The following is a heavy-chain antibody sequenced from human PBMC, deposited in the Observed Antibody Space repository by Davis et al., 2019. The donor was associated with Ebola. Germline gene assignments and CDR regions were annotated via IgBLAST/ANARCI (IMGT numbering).Heavy chain of an antibody. CDR1: GFTFSSYW. J-gene: IGHJ6*04. V-gene: IGHV3-74*01. CDR3: AKEILSGSIAAAAPYYYYGMDV. CDR2: INSDGSST. Sequence: HTGGSLRLSCAASGFTFSSYWMHWVRQAPGKGLVWVSRINSDGSSTSYADSVKGRFTISRDNAKNTLYLQMNSLRAEDTAVYYCAKEILSGSIAAAAPYYYYGMDVWGKGTTVTVSS. D-gene: IGHD6-13*01.